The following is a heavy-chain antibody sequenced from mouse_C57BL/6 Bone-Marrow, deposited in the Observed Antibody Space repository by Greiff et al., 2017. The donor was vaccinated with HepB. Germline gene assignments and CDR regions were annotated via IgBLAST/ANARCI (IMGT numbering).Heavy chain of an antibody. J-gene: IGHJ2*01. CDR1: GYTFTSYW. CDR2: IDPSDSYT. CDR3: ARGPFLFDD. V-gene: IGHV1-50*01. Sequence: QVQLQQSGAELVKPGASVKLSCKASGYTFTSYWMQWVKQRPGQGLEWIGEIDPSDSYTNYNQKFKGKATLTVDTSSSTAYMQLSSLTSEDSAVYYCARGPFLFDDWGQGTTLTVSS.